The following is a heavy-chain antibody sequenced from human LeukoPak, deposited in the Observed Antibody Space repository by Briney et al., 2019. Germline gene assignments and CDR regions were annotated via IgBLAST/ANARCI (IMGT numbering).Heavy chain of an antibody. Sequence: SETLSLTCTVSNDSISPLYWGWIRQPPGKGLEFIGYIFYSGTTNFNPSLKSRATLSVYTYKNQFSLRLNSVTAADTAVYACARGGSAAKYYFDSWGQGTLVTVS. J-gene: IGHJ4*02. CDR2: IFYSGTT. CDR1: NDSISPLY. D-gene: IGHD6-13*01. V-gene: IGHV4-59*11. CDR3: ARGGSAAKYYFDS.